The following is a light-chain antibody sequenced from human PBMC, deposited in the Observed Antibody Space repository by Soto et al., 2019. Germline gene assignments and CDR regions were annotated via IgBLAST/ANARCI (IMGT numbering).Light chain of an antibody. CDR3: QQYNSYSWP. CDR2: DAS. Sequence: DIQMTQSPSTLSASVGDRVTITSRASQSISSWLAWYQQKPGKAPKLLIYDASSLESGVPSRFSGSGSGTEFTLTISSLQPDDFATYYCQQYNSYSWPFGQGTKVDIK. CDR1: QSISSW. V-gene: IGKV1-5*01. J-gene: IGKJ1*01.